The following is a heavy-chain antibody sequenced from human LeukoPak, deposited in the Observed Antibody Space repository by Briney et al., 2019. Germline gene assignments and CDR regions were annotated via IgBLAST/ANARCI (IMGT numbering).Heavy chain of an antibody. V-gene: IGHV3-23*01. J-gene: IGHJ5*02. CDR1: GFTFGNYA. CDR2: IIGSGGRT. CDR3: AKGKSSGAVDWFDP. D-gene: IGHD6-25*01. Sequence: PGGSLRLSCAGPGFTFGNYAMTWVRQAPGKGPEWVSSIIGSGGRTFYADSVRGRFTVSRDNSRNTLYLQMDSLRGEDTALYYCAKGKSSGAVDWFDPWGQGTLVTVSS.